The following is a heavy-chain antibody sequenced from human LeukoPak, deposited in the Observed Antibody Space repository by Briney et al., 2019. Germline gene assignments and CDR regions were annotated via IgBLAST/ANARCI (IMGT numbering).Heavy chain of an antibody. V-gene: IGHV3-21*01. CDR1: GFTFSSYS. J-gene: IGHJ4*02. CDR3: ARDRRGDVRDY. Sequence: GGSLRLSCGASGFTFSSYSMNWVRQAPGKGREWVSSISSSSSYIYYADSVKGRFTISRDNAKNSLYLQMNSLRAEDTAVYYCARDRRGDVRDYWGQGTLVTVSS. CDR2: ISSSSSYI. D-gene: IGHD3-16*01.